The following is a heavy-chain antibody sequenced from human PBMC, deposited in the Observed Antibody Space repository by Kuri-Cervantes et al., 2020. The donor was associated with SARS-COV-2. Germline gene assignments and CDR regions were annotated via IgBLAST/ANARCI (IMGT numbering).Heavy chain of an antibody. CDR3: ALRSLPWYYYYIDV. Sequence: GSLRLSCAVSGFSISSGYNWGWSRQPPGKGLGWIGSIYHSGSTYYNPSLKSRVTISVDTSKNQFSLKLSPVTAADTAVYYCALRSLPWYYYYIDVWGKGTTVTVSS. CDR2: IYHSGST. CDR1: GFSISSGYN. J-gene: IGHJ6*03. V-gene: IGHV4-38-2*01.